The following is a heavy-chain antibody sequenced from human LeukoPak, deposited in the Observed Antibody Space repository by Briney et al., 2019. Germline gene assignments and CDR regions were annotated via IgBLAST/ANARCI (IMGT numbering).Heavy chain of an antibody. CDR2: IYYSGST. Sequence: SETLSLTCTVSGGSISSYYWGWIRQPPGKGLEWIGSIYYSGSTYYNPSLKSRVTISVDTSKNQFSLKLSSVTAADTAVYYCASPSGYDYYYYMDVWGKGTTVTVSS. V-gene: IGHV4-39*01. CDR3: ASPSGYDYYYYMDV. D-gene: IGHD5-12*01. J-gene: IGHJ6*03. CDR1: GGSISSYY.